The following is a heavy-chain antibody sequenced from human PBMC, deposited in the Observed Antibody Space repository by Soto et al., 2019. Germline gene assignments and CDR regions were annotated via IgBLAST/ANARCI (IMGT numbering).Heavy chain of an antibody. CDR1: GYTLTRHY. Sequence: GSVKVSCKASGYTLTRHYMHWVRHAPRQGLEWMGIINPSGGSTSYAQKFQGRVTMTRDTSTSTVYMELSSLRSEDTAVYYCAREPDYDFWSGRYFDYWGQGTLVTVSS. J-gene: IGHJ4*02. CDR3: AREPDYDFWSGRYFDY. V-gene: IGHV1-46*03. D-gene: IGHD3-3*01. CDR2: INPSGGST.